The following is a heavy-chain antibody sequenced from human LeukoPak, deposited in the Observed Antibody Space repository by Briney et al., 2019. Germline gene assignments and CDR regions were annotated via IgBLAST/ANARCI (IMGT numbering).Heavy chain of an antibody. V-gene: IGHV1-69*04. Sequence: LWASVKVSCKASGGTFSSYAISWVRQAPGQGLEWMGRIIPILGIANYAQKFQGRVTITADKSTSTAYMELSSLRSEDTAVYYCARDLLEYCSSTSCSYYGMDVWGQGTTVTVSS. CDR2: IIPILGIA. CDR3: ARDLLEYCSSTSCSYYGMDV. J-gene: IGHJ6*02. D-gene: IGHD2-2*01. CDR1: GGTFSSYA.